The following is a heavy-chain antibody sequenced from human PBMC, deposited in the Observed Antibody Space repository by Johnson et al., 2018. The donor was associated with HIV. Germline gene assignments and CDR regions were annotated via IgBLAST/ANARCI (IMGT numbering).Heavy chain of an antibody. V-gene: IGHV3-13*01. J-gene: IGHJ3*02. CDR1: GFTFSSYD. CDR2: IGTAGYT. D-gene: IGHD6-19*01. CDR3: TGGWYNLSAFDI. Sequence: VQLVESGGGLVQPGGSLRLSCAASGFTFSSYDMHWVRQATGKGLEWVSAIGTAGYTYYPGSVKGRFTISRENAKNSLYLQMNSLRAEDTAVYYCTGGWYNLSAFDIWGQGTMVTVSS.